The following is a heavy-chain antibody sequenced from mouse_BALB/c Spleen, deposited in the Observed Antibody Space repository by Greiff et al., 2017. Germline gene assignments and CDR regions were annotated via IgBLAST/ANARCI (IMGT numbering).Heavy chain of an antibody. CDR2: IDTSDSYT. J-gene: IGHJ4*01. Sequence: VQLQQPGAELVMPGASVKMSCKASGYTFTDYWMHWVKQRPGQGLEWIGAIDTSDSYTSYNQKFKGKATLTVDESSSTAYMQLSSLTSEDSAVYYCARGDGNYRYAMDYWGQGTSVTVSS. D-gene: IGHD2-1*01. CDR3: ARGDGNYRYAMDY. V-gene: IGHV1-69*01. CDR1: GYTFTDYW.